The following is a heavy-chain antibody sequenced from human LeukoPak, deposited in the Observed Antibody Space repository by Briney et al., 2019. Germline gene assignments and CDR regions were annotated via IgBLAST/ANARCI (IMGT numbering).Heavy chain of an antibody. CDR3: ARDPNDFWTGYYDS. CDR2: INPLTGGT. Sequence: ASVKVSCKASGYTFTGYFMHWVRRAPGQGPEWMGWINPLTGGTNYAQKFQGRVTMTRDTSISTAYMELSRLSSDDTAVYYCARDPNDFWTGYYDSWGQGTLVTVSS. CDR1: GYTFTGYF. D-gene: IGHD3/OR15-3a*01. V-gene: IGHV1-2*02. J-gene: IGHJ5*01.